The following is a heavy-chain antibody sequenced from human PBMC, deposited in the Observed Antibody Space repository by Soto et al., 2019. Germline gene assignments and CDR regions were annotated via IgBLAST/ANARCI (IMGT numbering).Heavy chain of an antibody. Sequence: EVQLVESGGGLVQPGRSLRLSCAASGFTFDDYAMHWVRQAPGKGLEWVSGISWNSGSIGYADSVKGRFTISRDNAKNSLYLQMNSLRAEDTALYYCAKDWCSGGSCDKWYYFDYWGQGTLVTVSS. V-gene: IGHV3-9*01. CDR3: AKDWCSGGSCDKWYYFDY. CDR1: GFTFDDYA. CDR2: ISWNSGSI. J-gene: IGHJ4*02. D-gene: IGHD2-15*01.